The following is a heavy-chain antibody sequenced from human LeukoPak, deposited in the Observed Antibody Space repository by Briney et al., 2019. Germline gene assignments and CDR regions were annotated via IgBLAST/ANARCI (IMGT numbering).Heavy chain of an antibody. CDR3: ARQDGDYGDY. V-gene: IGHV4-39*01. D-gene: IGHD4-17*01. CDR2: IYYSGST. J-gene: IGHJ4*02. Sequence: SETLSLTCTVSGGAISSSSYYWGWIRQPPGKGLEWIGSIYYSGSTYYNPSLKSRVTISVDTSKNQFSLKLSSVTAADTAVYYCARQDGDYGDYWGQGTLVTVSS. CDR1: GGAISSSSYY.